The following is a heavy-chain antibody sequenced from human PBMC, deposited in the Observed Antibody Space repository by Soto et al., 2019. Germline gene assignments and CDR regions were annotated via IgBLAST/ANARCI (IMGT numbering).Heavy chain of an antibody. V-gene: IGHV3-7*01. CDR2: IKQDGSEK. CDR1: GFTFSSYW. Sequence: GGSLRLYCAASGFTFSSYWMSWVRQAPGKGLEWVANIKQDGSEKYYVDSVKGRFTISRDNAKNSLYLQMNSLRAEDTAVYYCARDSDRGDDYFDYWGQGTLVTVSS. CDR3: ARDSDRGDDYFDY. D-gene: IGHD3-16*01. J-gene: IGHJ4*02.